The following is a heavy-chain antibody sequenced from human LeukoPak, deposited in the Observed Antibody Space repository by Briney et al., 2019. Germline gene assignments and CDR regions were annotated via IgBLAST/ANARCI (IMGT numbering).Heavy chain of an antibody. Sequence: SETLSLTCTVSGDSVSSGSYDWGWIRQPPGKGLEWIGYIYYSGSTNYNPSLKSRVTISVDTSKNQFSLKLSSVTAADTAVYYCAREGAFDIWGQGTMVTVSS. CDR1: GDSVSSGSYD. CDR2: IYYSGST. CDR3: AREGAFDI. J-gene: IGHJ3*02. V-gene: IGHV4-61*01.